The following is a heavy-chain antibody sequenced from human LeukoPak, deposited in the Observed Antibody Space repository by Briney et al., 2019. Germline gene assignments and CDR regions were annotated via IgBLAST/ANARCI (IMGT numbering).Heavy chain of an antibody. V-gene: IGHV1-18*01. CDR2: ISAYNGNT. CDR3: ARELSYGDYRPENWFDP. J-gene: IGHJ5*02. D-gene: IGHD4-17*01. CDR1: VYTFTIYG. Sequence: ASVKVSCKASVYTFTIYGISWVRQAPGQGLEWMGWISAYNGNTNYAQKLQGRVTMTTDTSTSTAYMELRSLRSDDPAVYYCARELSYGDYRPENWFDPWGQGTLVTVSS.